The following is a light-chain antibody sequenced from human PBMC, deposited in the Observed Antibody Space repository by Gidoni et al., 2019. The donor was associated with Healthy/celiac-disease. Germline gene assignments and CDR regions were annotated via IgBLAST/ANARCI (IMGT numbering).Light chain of an antibody. J-gene: IGKJ1*01. CDR3: QQYYNTPNT. CDR2: WAS. V-gene: IGKV4-1*01. Sequence: DIMMTQSPDSLSVSLGERATINCKSSQSVFYSSNNKNYLAWYQQKPGQPPKLLIYWASTRETGVPDRFSGSGSGTDFTLTISSLQAEDVAVYYCQQYYNTPNTFGQXTKVEIK. CDR1: QSVFYSSNNKNY.